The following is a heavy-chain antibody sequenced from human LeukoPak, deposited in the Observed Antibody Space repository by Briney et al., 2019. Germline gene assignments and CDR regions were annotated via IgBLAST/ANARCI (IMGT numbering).Heavy chain of an antibody. J-gene: IGHJ3*01. D-gene: IGHD2-21*01. CDR2: ISGGGGT. CDR3: ARVVDSTRAFHV. V-gene: IGHV3-66*01. Sequence: PGGSLRLSCAASGFTVSNSFMSWVRQAPGQGLEWVSLISGGGGTYNAASVKGRFTISRGNSENSLYLQMNSLRPEDTAAYYCARVVDSTRAFHVWGQGTLVTVSS. CDR1: GFTVSNSF.